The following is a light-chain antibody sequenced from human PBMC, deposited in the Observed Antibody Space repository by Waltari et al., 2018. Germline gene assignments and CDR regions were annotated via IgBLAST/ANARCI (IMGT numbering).Light chain of an antibody. V-gene: IGLV8-61*01. CDR3: VLFMDSGWV. CDR2: SPN. CDR1: SGSVSTNYY. J-gene: IGLJ3*02. Sequence: QAAVTQEPSFSVSPGGTVTLTCGLSSGSVSTNYYPSWYQQTPGQAPRTLIYSPNTRPSGVPVRFSGSILGHKAALTITGAQADDESDYYCVLFMDSGWVFGGGTMLTVL.